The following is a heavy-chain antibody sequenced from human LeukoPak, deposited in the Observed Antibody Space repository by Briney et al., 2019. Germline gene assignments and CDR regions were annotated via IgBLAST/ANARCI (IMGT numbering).Heavy chain of an antibody. Sequence: PGGSLRLSCAASGFTFSSYWMSWVRQAPGKGLEWVANIKQDGSEKYYVDAVKGRFTISRDNAKNSLYLQMNSLRAEDTAVYYCARDLRYDFRSGYFWYYYYYMDVWGKGTTVTVSS. V-gene: IGHV3-7*01. D-gene: IGHD3-3*01. J-gene: IGHJ6*03. CDR2: IKQDGSEK. CDR3: ARDLRYDFRSGYFWYYYYYMDV. CDR1: GFTFSSYW.